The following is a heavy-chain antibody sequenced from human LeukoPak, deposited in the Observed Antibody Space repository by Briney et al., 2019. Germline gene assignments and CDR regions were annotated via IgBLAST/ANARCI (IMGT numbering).Heavy chain of an antibody. D-gene: IGHD6-13*01. CDR1: GFTFDDYA. V-gene: IGHV3-23*01. J-gene: IGHJ5*02. Sequence: GGSLRLSCAASGFTFDDYAMHWVRQAPGKGLEWVSSISGSGGSTYYADSVKGRFTISRDNSKNTLYLQMNSLRAEDTAVYYCAKERGSSSWYNWFDPWGQGTLVTVSS. CDR2: ISGSGGST. CDR3: AKERGSSSWYNWFDP.